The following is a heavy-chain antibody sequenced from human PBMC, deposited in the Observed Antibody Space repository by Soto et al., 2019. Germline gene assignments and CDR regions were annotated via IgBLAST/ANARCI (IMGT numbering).Heavy chain of an antibody. D-gene: IGHD2-15*01. CDR2: ISAYNGNT. CDR3: ARDFEDIVVVVAASPPDY. J-gene: IGHJ4*02. Sequence: QVQLVQSGAEVKKPGASVKVSCKASGYTFTSYGISWVRQAPGQGLEWMGWISAYNGNTNYAQKLQGRVTMTTDTSTSTAYMELRSLRSDDTAVYYCARDFEDIVVVVAASPPDYWGKGTLVTVSS. CDR1: GYTFTSYG. V-gene: IGHV1-18*01.